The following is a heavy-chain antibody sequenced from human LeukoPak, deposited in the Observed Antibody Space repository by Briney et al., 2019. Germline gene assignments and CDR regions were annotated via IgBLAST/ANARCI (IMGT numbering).Heavy chain of an antibody. D-gene: IGHD1/OR15-1a*01. CDR1: GYTFTSYG. J-gene: IGHJ4*02. CDR2: ISAYNGNT. V-gene: IGHV1-18*01. Sequence: ASVKVSCKASGYTFTSYGISWVRQAPGQGLEWMGWISAYNGNTNYAQKLQGRVTMTTDTSTSTAYMELRSLRSDDTAVYYCARVVGTTSLGYNLDYWGQGTLVTVSS. CDR3: ARVVGTTSLGYNLDY.